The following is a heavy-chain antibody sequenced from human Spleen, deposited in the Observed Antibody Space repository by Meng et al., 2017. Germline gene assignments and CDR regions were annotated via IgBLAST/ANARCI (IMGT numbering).Heavy chain of an antibody. Sequence: QVQLVQSGAEVKKPGASLKVSCKASDYTFTGYGISWVRQAPGQGLEWMGWISAYNGNTNYAQKLQGRVTMTTDTSTSTAYMELRSLRSDDSALYYCVKHSSDWSLDSWGQGTLVTVSS. J-gene: IGHJ4*02. CDR3: VKHSSDWSLDS. CDR2: ISAYNGNT. D-gene: IGHD6-19*01. V-gene: IGHV1-18*01. CDR1: DYTFTGYG.